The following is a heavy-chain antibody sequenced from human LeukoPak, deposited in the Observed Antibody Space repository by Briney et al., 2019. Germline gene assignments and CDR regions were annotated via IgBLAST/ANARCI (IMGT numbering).Heavy chain of an antibody. J-gene: IGHJ4*02. Sequence: GGSLRLSCAASGFTFSSYGMHWVRQAPGKGLEWVAVIWYDGSNKYYADSVKGRFTISRDNSKNTLYLQMNSLRAEDTAVYYCAKSDSGSYYGDYWGQGTLVTVSS. D-gene: IGHD1-26*01. CDR3: AKSDSGSYYGDY. V-gene: IGHV3-33*06. CDR2: IWYDGSNK. CDR1: GFTFSSYG.